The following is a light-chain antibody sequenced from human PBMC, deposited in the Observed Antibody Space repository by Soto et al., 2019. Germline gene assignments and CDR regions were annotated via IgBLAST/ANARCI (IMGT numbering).Light chain of an antibody. CDR2: DAS. V-gene: IGKV1-5*01. J-gene: IGKJ4*01. Sequence: DIQMTQSPSALSASVGDRVTITCRASQSISSWLAWYQQKPGKAPKLLIYDASSLESGVPSRFSGSGSGTEFTLTISSLQPDYFATYYCQQDNSYSPLTFAGGPKADI. CDR1: QSISSW. CDR3: QQDNSYSPLT.